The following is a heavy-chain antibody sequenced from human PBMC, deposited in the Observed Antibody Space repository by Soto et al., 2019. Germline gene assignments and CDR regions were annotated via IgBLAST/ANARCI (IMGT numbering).Heavy chain of an antibody. J-gene: IGHJ2*01. Sequence: VQLVESGGGVVQPGMSLRLSCAASGFVYNTYAMNWVRLSPGKGLEWVALIWNDGSKKYYVDSVKGRFTISRDNSQNTLSLQMDSLRGEDTAVYFCVRGIPFQYCNNWLHWYFDLWGRGTQVTVSS. V-gene: IGHV3-33*01. CDR3: VRGIPFQYCNNWLHWYFDL. CDR2: IWNDGSKK. CDR1: GFVYNTYA. D-gene: IGHD1-1*01.